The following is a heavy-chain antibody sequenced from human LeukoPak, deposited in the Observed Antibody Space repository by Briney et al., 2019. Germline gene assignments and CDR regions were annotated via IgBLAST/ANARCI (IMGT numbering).Heavy chain of an antibody. CDR1: GGTFSSYA. CDR2: IIPIFGAA. D-gene: IGHD6-13*01. Sequence: SVKVSCKASGGTFSSYAISWVRQAPGQGPEWMGGIIPIFGAANYAQKFQGRVTITTDESTSTAYMELSSLRSEDTAVYYCARDHSSTSPWFDPWGQGTLVTVSS. CDR3: ARDHSSTSPWFDP. V-gene: IGHV1-69*05. J-gene: IGHJ5*02.